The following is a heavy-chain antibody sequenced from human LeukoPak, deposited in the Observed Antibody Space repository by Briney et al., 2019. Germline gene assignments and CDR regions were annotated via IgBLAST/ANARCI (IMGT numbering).Heavy chain of an antibody. D-gene: IGHD1-26*01. J-gene: IGHJ4*02. CDR1: GYSSTDYY. Sequence: ASVKVSCKASGYSSTDYYIYWVRQAPGQGLEWMGWIKPNSGNTNYVQKFEGRVTMTRDTSISTAYMELSSLRSDDTAVYYCATKKYSGSFYAFWGQGTLATVSS. CDR3: ATKKYSGSFYAF. CDR2: IKPNSGNT. V-gene: IGHV1-2*02.